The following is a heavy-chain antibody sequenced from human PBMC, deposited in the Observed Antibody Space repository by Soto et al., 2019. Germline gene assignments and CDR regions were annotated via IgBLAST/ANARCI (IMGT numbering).Heavy chain of an antibody. CDR2: ISGSGVTT. V-gene: IGHV3-23*01. J-gene: IGHJ4*02. D-gene: IGHD1-26*01. CDR1: GFTFSTYS. CDR3: AKAVSESIRYFDF. Sequence: EVQLLESGGGLVQPGGPLRLSCAASGFTFSTYSMTWVRQAPGQGLEWVSLISGSGVTTYYADSVNGRFTISRDNSNNILFLQMNILRAEDTAVYFCAKAVSESIRYFDFWGRGTLVTVSS.